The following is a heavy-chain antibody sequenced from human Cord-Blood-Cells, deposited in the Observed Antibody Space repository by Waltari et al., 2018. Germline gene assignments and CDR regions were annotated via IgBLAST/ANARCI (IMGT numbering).Heavy chain of an antibody. J-gene: IGHJ4*02. CDR3: ARVGQLGFDY. Sequence: EVQLVESGGGLVQPGGSLRLSCAASGSTFSSYDMHWVRQANGKGLGWVPALGQAGDTYYPGSVKCRFTISRENAKNSLYLQMNSLRAGDTAVYYCARVGQLGFDYWGQGTLVTVSS. V-gene: IGHV3-13*01. D-gene: IGHD6-6*01. CDR2: LGQAGDT. CDR1: GSTFSSYD.